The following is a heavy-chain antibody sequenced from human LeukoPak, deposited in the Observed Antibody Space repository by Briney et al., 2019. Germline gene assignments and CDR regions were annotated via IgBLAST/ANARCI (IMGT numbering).Heavy chain of an antibody. CDR3: ARGPRVPAPTYYFDY. V-gene: IGHV3-23*01. Sequence: PGGSLRLSCAASGFTYSSCAMTWVRQAPGKGLEWVSALSGSGGSTFYADSVKGRFTISRDNSKNTLFLQMNSLRAEDTAVYYCARGPRVPAPTYYFDYWGQGTLVTVSS. D-gene: IGHD2-2*01. J-gene: IGHJ4*02. CDR1: GFTYSSCA. CDR2: LSGSGGST.